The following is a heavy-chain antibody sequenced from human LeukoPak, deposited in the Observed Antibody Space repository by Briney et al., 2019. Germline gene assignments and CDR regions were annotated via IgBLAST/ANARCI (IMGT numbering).Heavy chain of an antibody. Sequence: GESLKISCKGSGYSFTSYWIGWVRQMPGKGLEWMEIIYPGDSDTRYSPSFQGQVTISADKSISTAYLQWSSLKASDTAMYYCARRSTSIAVAGKYNWFDPWGQGTLVTVSS. CDR3: ARRSTSIAVAGKYNWFDP. D-gene: IGHD6-19*01. CDR1: GYSFTSYW. J-gene: IGHJ5*02. V-gene: IGHV5-51*01. CDR2: IYPGDSDT.